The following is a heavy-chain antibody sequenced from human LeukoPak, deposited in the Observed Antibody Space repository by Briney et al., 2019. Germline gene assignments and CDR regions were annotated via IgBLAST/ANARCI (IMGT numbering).Heavy chain of an antibody. D-gene: IGHD3-10*01. CDR2: ISASVGTT. CDR3: AKGHHYGSGSYWV. V-gene: IGHV3-23*01. CDR1: GFTFSTYA. J-gene: IGHJ1*01. Sequence: GGSLRLSCAASGFTFSTYAMTWVRQAPGKGLEWVSAISASVGTTYYADSVKGRFTISRDNSKNTLYLQMNSLRAEDTAVYYCAKGHHYGSGSYWVWGQGTLVTVSS.